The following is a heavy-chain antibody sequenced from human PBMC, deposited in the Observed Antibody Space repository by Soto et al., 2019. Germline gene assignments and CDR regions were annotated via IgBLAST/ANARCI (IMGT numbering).Heavy chain of an antibody. CDR2: IKSKTDGGTK. CDR1: GFTFSNAW. V-gene: IGHV3-15*07. D-gene: IGHD3-3*01. J-gene: IGHJ4*02. CDR3: TTDPPYYDFWSGYWLALKTDY. Sequence: GGSLRLSCAASGFTFSNAWMNWVRQAPGKGLEWVGRIKSKTDGGTKDYAAPVKGRFTISRDDSKNTLYLQMNSLKTEDTAVYYFTTDPPYYDFWSGYWLALKTDYWGQGTLVTVSS.